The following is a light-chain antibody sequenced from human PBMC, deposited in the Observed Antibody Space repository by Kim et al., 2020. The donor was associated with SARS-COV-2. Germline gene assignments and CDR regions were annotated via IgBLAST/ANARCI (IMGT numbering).Light chain of an antibody. Sequence: LSLSPGERATLSCRASQSVSSYLAWYQQKPGQAPRLLIYDASNRATGIPARFSGSGSGTDFTLTISSLEPEDFAVYYWQQRSNWYTFGQGTKLEI. CDR3: QQRSNWYT. CDR1: QSVSSY. J-gene: IGKJ2*01. CDR2: DAS. V-gene: IGKV3-11*01.